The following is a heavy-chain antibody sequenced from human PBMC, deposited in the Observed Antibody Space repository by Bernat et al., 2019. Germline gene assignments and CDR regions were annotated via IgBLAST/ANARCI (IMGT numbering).Heavy chain of an antibody. CDR2: ISYDGSNK. CDR1: GFTFSSYA. Sequence: QVQLVESGGGVVQPGRSLRLSCAASGFTFSSYAMHWVRQAPGKGLEWVAVISYDGSNKYYADSVKGRFTISRDNSKNTLYLQMNSLRAEDTAVYYCARDGYGEQWLATERGYMDVWGKGTTVTVSS. J-gene: IGHJ6*03. V-gene: IGHV3-30*01. CDR3: ARDGYGEQWLATERGYMDV. D-gene: IGHD6-19*01.